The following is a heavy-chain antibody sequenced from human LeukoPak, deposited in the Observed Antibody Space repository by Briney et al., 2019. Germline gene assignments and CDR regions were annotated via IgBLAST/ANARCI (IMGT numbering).Heavy chain of an antibody. CDR1: GYTLTELS. J-gene: IGHJ5*02. D-gene: IGHD3-10*01. CDR2: FDPEDGET. V-gene: IGHV1-24*01. CDR3: ATGYYYGSGSYLWNWFDP. Sequence: GASVKVSCKVSGYTLTELSMHWVRQAPGKGLEWMGGFDPEDGETIYAQKFQGRVTMTEDTSTDTAYMELSSLRSEDTAVYYCATGYYYGSGSYLWNWFDPWGQGTLVIVSS.